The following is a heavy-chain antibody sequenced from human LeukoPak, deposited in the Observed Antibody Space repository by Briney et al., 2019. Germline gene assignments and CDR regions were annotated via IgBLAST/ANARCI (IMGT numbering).Heavy chain of an antibody. CDR1: GYTFTGYY. CDR3: ARVSWSGGVTIVFEY. J-gene: IGHJ4*02. V-gene: IGHV1-8*02. D-gene: IGHD4-17*01. Sequence: ASVKVSCKASGYTFTGYYMHWVRQATGQGLEWMGWMNPNSGNTGYAQKFQGRVTMTRNTSISTAYMELSSLRSEDTAVYYCARVSWSGGVTIVFEYWGQGTLVTVSS. CDR2: MNPNSGNT.